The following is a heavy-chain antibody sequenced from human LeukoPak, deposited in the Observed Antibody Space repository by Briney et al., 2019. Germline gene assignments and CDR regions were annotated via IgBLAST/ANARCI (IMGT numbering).Heavy chain of an antibody. J-gene: IGHJ4*02. D-gene: IGHD3-10*01. V-gene: IGHV3-15*01. Sequence: GGSLRLSCAASGFTFSNAWMSWVRQAPGKGLEWVGRIKSKTDGGTTDYAAPVKGRFTISRDDSKNTLYLQMNSLKTEDTAVYYCTQEFLSWFGESTFDYWGQGTLVTVSS. CDR1: GFTFSNAW. CDR2: IKSKTDGGTT. CDR3: TQEFLSWFGESTFDY.